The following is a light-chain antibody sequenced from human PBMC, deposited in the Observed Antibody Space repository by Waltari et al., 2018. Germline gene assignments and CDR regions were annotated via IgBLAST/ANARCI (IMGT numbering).Light chain of an antibody. CDR2: RAS. CDR1: QGISNW. Sequence: DIQMTQSPSSLSASVGDRVIITCRASQGISNWLAWYQLKPGKAPNLLIYRASILEPGVPSRFSGSGSGTDFTLTISNLQPEDIATYYCQHHDNSPPLTFGGGTKVDIK. J-gene: IGKJ4*01. CDR3: QHHDNSPPLT. V-gene: IGKV1-33*01.